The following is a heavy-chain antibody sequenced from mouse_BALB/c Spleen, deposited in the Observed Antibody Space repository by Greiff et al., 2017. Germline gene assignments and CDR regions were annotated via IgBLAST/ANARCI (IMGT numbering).Heavy chain of an antibody. D-gene: IGHD1-1*01. Sequence: VQLQQSGAELVRSGASVKLSCTASGFNIKDYYMHWVKQRPEQGLEWIGWIDPENGDTEYAPKFQGKATMTADTSSNTAYLQLSSLTSEDTAVYYCNGAGYYDVFDYWGQGTTLTVSS. V-gene: IGHV14-4*02. J-gene: IGHJ2*01. CDR2: IDPENGDT. CDR3: NGAGYYDVFDY. CDR1: GFNIKDYY.